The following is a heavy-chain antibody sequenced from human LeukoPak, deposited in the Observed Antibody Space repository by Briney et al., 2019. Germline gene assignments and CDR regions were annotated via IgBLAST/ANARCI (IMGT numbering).Heavy chain of an antibody. Sequence: ASVKVSCKASGYTFTSYYMHWFRQPLGQGLNWLGIINPRGGSTSYAQKFQGRVTMTRDTSTSTVYMELSSLRSEDTAVYYCARDRHVPQNPDSSGYYFDYWGQGTLVTVSS. J-gene: IGHJ4*02. V-gene: IGHV1-46*01. CDR1: GYTFTSYY. CDR3: ARDRHVPQNPDSSGYYFDY. D-gene: IGHD3-22*01. CDR2: INPRGGST.